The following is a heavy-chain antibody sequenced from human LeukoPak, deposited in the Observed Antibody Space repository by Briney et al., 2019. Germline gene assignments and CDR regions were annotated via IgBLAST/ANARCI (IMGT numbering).Heavy chain of an antibody. Sequence: EESLKISCKGSGYSFTSYWIGWVRQMPGKGLEWMGIIYPGDSDTRYSPSFQGQVTISADKSISTAYLQWSSLKASDTAMYYCARHLAGYGDYLGMDVWGQGTTVTVSS. J-gene: IGHJ6*02. D-gene: IGHD4-17*01. CDR2: IYPGDSDT. V-gene: IGHV5-51*01. CDR3: ARHLAGYGDYLGMDV. CDR1: GYSFTSYW.